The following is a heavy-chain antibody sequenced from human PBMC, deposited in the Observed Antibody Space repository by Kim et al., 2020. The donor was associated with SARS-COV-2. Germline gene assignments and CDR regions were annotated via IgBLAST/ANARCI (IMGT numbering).Heavy chain of an antibody. CDR3: ARPSTAYGSGSYDY. D-gene: IGHD3-10*01. V-gene: IGHV5-51*01. Sequence: SPSFQGQVTISADKSISTAYLQWSSLRASDTAMYYCARPSTAYGSGSYDYWGQGTLVTVSS. J-gene: IGHJ4*02.